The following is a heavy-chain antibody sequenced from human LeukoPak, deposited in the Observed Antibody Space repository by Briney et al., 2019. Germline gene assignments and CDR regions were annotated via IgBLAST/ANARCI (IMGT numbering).Heavy chain of an antibody. CDR1: GFTFSSYA. CDR2: ISYDGSNK. D-gene: IGHD3-3*01. CDR3: ARGAKLYSREWLLSHYYYGMDD. V-gene: IGHV3-30-3*01. Sequence: GGSLRLSCAASGFTFSSYAMHWVRQAPGKGLEWVAVISYDGSNKYYADSVKGRFTISRDNSKNTLYLQMNSLRAEDTAVYYCARGAKLYSREWLLSHYYYGMDDWGQGTTVTVSS. J-gene: IGHJ6*02.